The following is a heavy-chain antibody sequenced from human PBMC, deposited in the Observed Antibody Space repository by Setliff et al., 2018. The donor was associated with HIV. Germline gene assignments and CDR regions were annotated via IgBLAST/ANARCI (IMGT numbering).Heavy chain of an antibody. CDR1: GGSISSGSHY. CDR2: IYTSGRT. J-gene: IGHJ4*02. D-gene: IGHD3-22*01. CDR3: ASLFHDTSAPWPYYFDY. Sequence: PSETLSLTCTVSGGSISSGSHYWSWIRQPAGKGLEWIGLIYTSGRTNYNPSLKSRVTISVDRSKNQFSLNLSSVTAADTALYYCASLFHDTSAPWPYYFDYWGQGTLVTVSS. V-gene: IGHV4-61*02.